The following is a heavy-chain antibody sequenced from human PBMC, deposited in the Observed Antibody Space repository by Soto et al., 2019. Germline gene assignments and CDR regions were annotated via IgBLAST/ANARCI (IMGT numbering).Heavy chain of an antibody. CDR3: ARGDRRAFDL. J-gene: IGHJ3*01. CDR2: IHSDGSST. V-gene: IGHV3-74*01. Sequence: EVQLVESGGGLVQPGESLRLSCAASGFTFSYYWMHWVRQAPGKGLVWVSRIHSDGSSTTYADSVKGRFTISRDNARNTLYLQMNSLRAEDTAVYYCARGDRRAFDLWGQGRVLTVSS. CDR1: GFTFSYYW.